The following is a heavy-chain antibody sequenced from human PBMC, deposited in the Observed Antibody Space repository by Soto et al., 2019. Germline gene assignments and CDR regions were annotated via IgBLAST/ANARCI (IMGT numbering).Heavy chain of an antibody. CDR2: MNPNSGNT. CDR1: GYTFTSYD. J-gene: IGHJ4*02. Sequence: GASVKVSCKASGYTFTSYDINWVRQATGQGLEWMGWMNPNSGNTGYAQKFQGRVTMTRITCISTAYMELSSLRSEDTAVYYCASSYDFWMGWFDYWGQGTLVTVSS. D-gene: IGHD3-3*01. CDR3: ASSYDFWMGWFDY. V-gene: IGHV1-8*01.